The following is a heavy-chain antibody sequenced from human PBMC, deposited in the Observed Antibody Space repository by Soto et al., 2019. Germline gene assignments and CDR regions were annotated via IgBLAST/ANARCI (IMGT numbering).Heavy chain of an antibody. CDR1: GFTFSSYA. J-gene: IGHJ4*02. V-gene: IGHV3-23*01. CDR2: ISGSGGST. CDR3: ATGTFNFDS. Sequence: GGSLRPSCAASGFTFSSYALSWVRQAPGKGLECVSSISGSGGSTYYADSVKGRFIISRDNSKSTLYLQMNILRAEDTAVYYCATGTFNFDSWGQGPLVTVSS.